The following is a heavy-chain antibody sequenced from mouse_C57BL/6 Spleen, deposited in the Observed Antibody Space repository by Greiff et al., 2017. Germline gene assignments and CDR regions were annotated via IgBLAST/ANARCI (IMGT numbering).Heavy chain of an antibody. CDR1: GYTFTDYN. J-gene: IGHJ3*01. CDR2: INPNNGGT. Sequence: VQLQQSGPELVKPGASVKIPCKASGYTFTDYNMDWVKQSHGKSLEWIGDINPNNGGTIYNQKFKGKATLTVDKSSSTAYMELRSLTSEDTAVYYCAGGIYYCGSSLAYWGQGTLVTVAA. D-gene: IGHD1-1*01. V-gene: IGHV1-18*01. CDR3: AGGIYYCGSSLAY.